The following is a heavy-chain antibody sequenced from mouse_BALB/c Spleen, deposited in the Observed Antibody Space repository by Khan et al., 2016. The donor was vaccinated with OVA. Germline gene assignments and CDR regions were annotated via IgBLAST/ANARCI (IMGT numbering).Heavy chain of an antibody. CDR2: ISNGGGST. V-gene: IGHV5-12-2*01. CDR1: GFTFSSYT. CDR3: ARPATTEDDYVSDY. Sequence: EVKLVESGGDLVQPGGSLKLSCAASGFTFSSYTMSWVRQTPEKRLEWVAFISNGGGSTYYPDTVKGRFTISRDNATHTLYLQMNSLKFDDPAMYYGARPATTEDDYVSDYWGQGTSVTVSA. J-gene: IGHJ4*01. D-gene: IGHD1-1*01.